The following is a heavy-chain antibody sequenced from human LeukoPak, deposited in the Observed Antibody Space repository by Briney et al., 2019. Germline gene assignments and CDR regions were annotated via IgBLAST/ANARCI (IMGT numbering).Heavy chain of an antibody. Sequence: SVKVSCKASGGTFSSYAISWVRQAPGQGLEWMGGIIPIFGTANYAQKFQGRVTITADESTSTAYMELSSLRSEDTAVYYCARETYCSGGSCYKGNAFDIWGQGTMVTVSS. J-gene: IGHJ3*02. CDR2: IIPIFGTA. D-gene: IGHD2-15*01. V-gene: IGHV1-69*13. CDR3: ARETYCSGGSCYKGNAFDI. CDR1: GGTFSSYA.